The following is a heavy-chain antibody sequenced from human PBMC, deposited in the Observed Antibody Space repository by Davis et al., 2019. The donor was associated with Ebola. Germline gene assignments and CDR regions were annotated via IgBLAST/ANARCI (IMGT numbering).Heavy chain of an antibody. D-gene: IGHD3-22*01. CDR2: ISYDGSNK. CDR3: ARIRDDSAEDY. V-gene: IGHV3-30-3*01. J-gene: IGHJ4*02. Sequence: GGSLRLSCAASGFTFSSYAMHWVRQAPGKGLEWVAVISYDGSNKYYADSVKGRFTISRDNSKNTLYLQMNSLRAEDTAVYYCARIRDDSAEDYWGQGTLVTVSS. CDR1: GFTFSSYA.